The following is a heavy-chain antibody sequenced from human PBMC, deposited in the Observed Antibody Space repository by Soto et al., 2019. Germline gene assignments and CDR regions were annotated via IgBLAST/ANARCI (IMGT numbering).Heavy chain of an antibody. CDR2: INPNSGNI. D-gene: IGHD3-10*01. J-gene: IGHJ4*02. Sequence: APVKVSCKASGNTFTIYDINWVRQTTGHGLEWMGWINPNSGNIGYAQKFQGRVTVTRDTAIRTAYMEVSRLRSDDTAVYYCARGRASGSYYLLDYWGQGTLVTVSS. V-gene: IGHV1-8*01. CDR3: ARGRASGSYYLLDY. CDR1: GNTFTIYD.